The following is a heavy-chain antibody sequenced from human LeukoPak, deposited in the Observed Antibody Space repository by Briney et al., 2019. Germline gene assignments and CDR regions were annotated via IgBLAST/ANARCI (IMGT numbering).Heavy chain of an antibody. V-gene: IGHV1-18*01. CDR2: IHTYNGKT. Sequence: ASVKVSCKASGHTFTSYGISWVRQAPGQGLEWMGWIHTYNGKTNYAQNLQGRVTMTTDTSTSTAYMELRSLRSDDTALYYCARERGLWFGELFDYWGQGTLVTVSS. D-gene: IGHD3-10*01. J-gene: IGHJ4*02. CDR3: ARERGLWFGELFDY. CDR1: GHTFTSYG.